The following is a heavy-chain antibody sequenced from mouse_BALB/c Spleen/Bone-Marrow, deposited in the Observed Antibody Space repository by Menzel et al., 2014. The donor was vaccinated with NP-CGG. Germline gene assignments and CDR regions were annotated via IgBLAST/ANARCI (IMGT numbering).Heavy chain of an antibody. CDR1: GYTFTSYV. D-gene: IGHD3-3*01. J-gene: IGHJ2*01. CDR3: AIHEGFIDY. CDR2: FNPYNDGP. Sequence: EVQLQQSGPELVKPGASVKMSCKASGYTFTSYVMHWVKQNPGQGLEWIGYFNPYNDGPKYNEKFKGKATLTSDKSSSTAYMELSHPTSEDSAVYYCAIHEGFIDYWGQGTTLTVSS. V-gene: IGHV1-14*01.